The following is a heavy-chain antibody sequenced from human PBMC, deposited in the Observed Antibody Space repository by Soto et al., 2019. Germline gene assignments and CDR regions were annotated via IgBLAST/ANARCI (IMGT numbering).Heavy chain of an antibody. Sequence: QVQLVQSGAEVKKPGASVKVSCKAGGYTFSSYGVSWVRQAPGQGLEWLGWISAFNGTTKYAQKLQGRVTMTTDTSTSTAYMELRSLRSDDTAVYYCARSGLVIYAADAFDFWGQGTMVTVSS. CDR3: ARSGLVIYAADAFDF. CDR2: ISAFNGTT. D-gene: IGHD2-8*01. CDR1: GYTFSSYG. J-gene: IGHJ3*01. V-gene: IGHV1-18*01.